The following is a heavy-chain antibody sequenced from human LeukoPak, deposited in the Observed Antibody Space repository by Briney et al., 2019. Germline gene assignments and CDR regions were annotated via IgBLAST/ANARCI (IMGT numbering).Heavy chain of an antibody. CDR2: ISSSSSYI. CDR1: GFTFSSYS. V-gene: IGHV3-21*01. CDR3: ARYCSGGSCYPYYFDY. D-gene: IGHD2-15*01. Sequence: GGSLRLSCAASGFTFSSYSMNWVRQAPGKGLEWVSSISSSSSYIYYADSVKGRFTISRDNAKNSLYLQKNSLRAEDTAVYYCARYCSGGSCYPYYFDYWGQGTLVTVSS. J-gene: IGHJ4*02.